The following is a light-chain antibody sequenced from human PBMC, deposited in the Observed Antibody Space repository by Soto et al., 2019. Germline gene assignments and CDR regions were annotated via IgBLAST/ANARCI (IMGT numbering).Light chain of an antibody. CDR2: AAS. CDR3: QRYNGAPYT. CDR1: QAISNY. Sequence: DFQMTQSPSSLSASVGDRVTITCRANQAISNYLAWYHQRPGKVPQVLIYAASTLQSGVPSRFSGRGSGSELTLTINGLQPEDVGTYYCQRYNGAPYTFGQGTKVEIK. V-gene: IGKV1-27*01. J-gene: IGKJ2*01.